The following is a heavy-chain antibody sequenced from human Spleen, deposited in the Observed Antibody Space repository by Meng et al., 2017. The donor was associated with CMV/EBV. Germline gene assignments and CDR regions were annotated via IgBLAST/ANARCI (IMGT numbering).Heavy chain of an antibody. V-gene: IGHV4-59*12. Sequence: SETLSLTCTVSGGSISSYYWSWIRQPPGKGLEWIGYIYYSGSTNYNPSLKSRVTISVDTSKNQFSLKLSSVTAADTAVYYCARDSWYQLLGYYYYYGMDVWGQGTTVTV. CDR2: IYYSGST. CDR3: ARDSWYQLLGYYYYYGMDV. D-gene: IGHD2-2*01. J-gene: IGHJ6*02. CDR1: GGSISSYY.